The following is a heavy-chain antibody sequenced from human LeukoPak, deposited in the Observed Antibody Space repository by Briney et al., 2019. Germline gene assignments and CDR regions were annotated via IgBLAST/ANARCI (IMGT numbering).Heavy chain of an antibody. J-gene: IGHJ5*02. CDR1: GGSISSYY. CDR2: IYYSGST. V-gene: IGHV4-59*01. Sequence: SETLSLTCTVSGGSISSYYWSWLRQPPGKGLEWIGYIYYSGSTNYNPSLKSRVTISVDTSKNQFSLKLSSVTAADTAVYYCARGTSYDMFDPWGQGTLVTVSS. D-gene: IGHD3-9*01. CDR3: ARGTSYDMFDP.